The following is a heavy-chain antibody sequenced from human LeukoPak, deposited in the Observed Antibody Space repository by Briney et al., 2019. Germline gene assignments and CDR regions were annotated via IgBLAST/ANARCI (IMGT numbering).Heavy chain of an antibody. V-gene: IGHV1-2*02. CDR2: IIPNSGGT. CDR1: GYTFTGYY. D-gene: IGHD3-10*01. Sequence: GASVKVSCKASGYTFTGYYIHWVRQAPGQGLEWVGWIIPNSGGTKFAQKFQGRVTMTRDTSITTAYMELSGLGSDDTTVYYCGSWDYGSGSYSPYYWGQGTLVTVSS. CDR3: GSWDYGSGSYSPYY. J-gene: IGHJ4*02.